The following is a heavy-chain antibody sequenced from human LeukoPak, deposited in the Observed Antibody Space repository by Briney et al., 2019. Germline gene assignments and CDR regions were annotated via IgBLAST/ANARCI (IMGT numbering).Heavy chain of an antibody. Sequence: GRSLRLSCAASGFTFSSYGMHWVRQAPGKGLEWVAVISYDGSNKYYADSVKGRFTISRDNSKSTLYLQMNSLRAGDTGVYYCATDDYYGSGSYSFDYWGQGTLVTVSS. CDR2: ISYDGSNK. V-gene: IGHV3-30*03. J-gene: IGHJ4*02. CDR3: ATDDYYGSGSYSFDY. D-gene: IGHD3-10*01. CDR1: GFTFSSYG.